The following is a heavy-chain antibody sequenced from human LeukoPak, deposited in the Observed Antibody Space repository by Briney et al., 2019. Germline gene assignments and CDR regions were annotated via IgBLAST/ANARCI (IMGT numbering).Heavy chain of an antibody. CDR2: ISYDGSNK. J-gene: IGHJ5*02. D-gene: IGHD1-1*01. V-gene: IGHV3-30-3*01. CDR3: ARDQGTGWFDP. Sequence: GGSLRLSRAASGFTFSSYAMHWVRQAPGKGLEWVAVISYDGSNKYYADSVKGRFTISRDNSRNTLYLQMNSLRAEDTAVYYCARDQGTGWFDPWGQGTLVTVSS. CDR1: GFTFSSYA.